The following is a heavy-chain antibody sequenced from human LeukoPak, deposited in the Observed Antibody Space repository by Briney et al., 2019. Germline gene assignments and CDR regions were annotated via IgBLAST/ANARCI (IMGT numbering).Heavy chain of an antibody. J-gene: IGHJ4*02. CDR3: ARAYSGYEAFDY. V-gene: IGHV1-2*02. D-gene: IGHD5-12*01. CDR1: GYTFTDYY. Sequence: GASVTVSYKASGYTFTDYYIHWVRQAPGQGLEWMGWINPNSGGTNYPQKFQGRVTITRDTAITYMELSRLRSDDTAVYYCARAYSGYEAFDYWGQGTLVTVSS. CDR2: INPNSGGT.